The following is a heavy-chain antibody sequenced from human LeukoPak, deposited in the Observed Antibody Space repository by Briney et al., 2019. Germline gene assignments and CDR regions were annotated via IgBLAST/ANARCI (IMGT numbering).Heavy chain of an antibody. V-gene: IGHV1-69*06. D-gene: IGHD3-16*02. Sequence: GASVKVSCKASGGTFSSYAISWVRQAPGQGLEWMGGIIPIFGTANYAQKFQGRVTITADKSTSTAYMELRSLRSDDTAVYYCARKVMITFGGVIVTGPLDYWGQGTLVTVSS. J-gene: IGHJ4*02. CDR1: GGTFSSYA. CDR3: ARKVMITFGGVIVTGPLDY. CDR2: IIPIFGTA.